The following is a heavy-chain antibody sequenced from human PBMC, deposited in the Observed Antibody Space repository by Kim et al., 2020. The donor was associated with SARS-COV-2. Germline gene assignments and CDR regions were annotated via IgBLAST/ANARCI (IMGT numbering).Heavy chain of an antibody. CDR2: IYYSGST. CDR3: ARLTLYYDILTGYKGDWFDP. D-gene: IGHD3-9*01. CDR1: GGSISSSSYY. Sequence: SETLSLTCTVSGGSISSSSYYWGWIRQPPGKGLEWIGSIYYSGSTYYNPSLKSRVTISVDTSKNQFSLKLSSVTAADTAVYYCARLTLYYDILTGYKGDWFDPWGQGTLVTVSS. V-gene: IGHV4-39*01. J-gene: IGHJ5*02.